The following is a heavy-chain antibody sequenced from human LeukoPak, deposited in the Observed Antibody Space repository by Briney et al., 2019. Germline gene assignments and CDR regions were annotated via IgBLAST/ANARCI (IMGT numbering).Heavy chain of an antibody. CDR1: GGSISSYY. CDR2: IYYSGST. V-gene: IGHV4-59*01. J-gene: IGHJ1*01. D-gene: IGHD3-3*01. Sequence: SETLSLTCTASGGSISSYYWSWIRQPPGKGLEWIGYIYYSGSTNYNPSLKSRVTISVDTSKNQFSLKLSSVTAADTAVYYCARGSFGWSGYQYAEYFQHWGQGTLVTVSS. CDR3: ARGSFGWSGYQYAEYFQH.